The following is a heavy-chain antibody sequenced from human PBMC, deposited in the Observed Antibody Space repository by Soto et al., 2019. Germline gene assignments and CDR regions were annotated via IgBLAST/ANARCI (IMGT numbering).Heavy chain of an antibody. D-gene: IGHD6-13*01. J-gene: IGHJ6*02. CDR3: ARSSSSDDYYYYYGMDV. V-gene: IGHV1-18*01. CDR2: ISAYNGNT. Sequence: ASVKVSCKASGYTCTIYGISCVRQSPLRWLDWMGWISAYNGNTNYAQKLQGRVTMTTDTSTSTAYMELRSLRSDDTAVYYCARSSSSDDYYYYYGMDVWGQGTTVTVSS. CDR1: GYTCTIYG.